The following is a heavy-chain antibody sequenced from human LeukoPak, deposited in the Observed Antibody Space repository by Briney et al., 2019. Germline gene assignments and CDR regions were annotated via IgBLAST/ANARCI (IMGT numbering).Heavy chain of an antibody. Sequence: ASVKVSCKASAYTFTSYYMHWVRQGPGQGLEWMGIINPSGGSTSYAKKFHGRVTMTRDTPTNTVYMELSSLRSEDTAVYYCARGASSIAALNPFWYFDLWGRGTLVTVSS. CDR2: INPSGGST. CDR1: AYTFTSYY. CDR3: ARGASSIAALNPFWYFDL. J-gene: IGHJ2*01. V-gene: IGHV1-46*01. D-gene: IGHD6-6*01.